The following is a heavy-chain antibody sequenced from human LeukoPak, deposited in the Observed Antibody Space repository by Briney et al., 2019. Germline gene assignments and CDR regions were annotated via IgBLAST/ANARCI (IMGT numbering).Heavy chain of an antibody. J-gene: IGHJ4*02. CDR2: ISSSSSTI. D-gene: IGHD3-22*01. CDR1: GFTFSSYS. CDR3: AINYYDSSGYYYPFDY. Sequence: PGGSLRLSCAASGFTFSSYSMNWVRQAPGKGLEWVSYISSSSSTIYYADSVEGRLTISRDNAKNSLYLQMNSLRAEDTAVYYCAINYYDSSGYYYPFDYWGQGTLVTVSS. V-gene: IGHV3-48*01.